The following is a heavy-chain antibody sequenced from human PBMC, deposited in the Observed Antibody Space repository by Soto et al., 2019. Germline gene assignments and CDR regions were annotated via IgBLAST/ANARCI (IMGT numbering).Heavy chain of an antibody. V-gene: IGHV4-34*01. D-gene: IGHD2-2*01. J-gene: IGHJ6*03. CDR2: INHSGST. Sequence: SETLSLTCAVYGGSFSGYYWSWIRQPPGMGLEWIGEINHSGSTNYNPSLKSRITISVDTSKNQFSLKLSPVTAADTAVYYCARGEIVIVPATSYYYYYMDVWGKGT. CDR1: GGSFSGYY. CDR3: ARGEIVIVPATSYYYYYMDV.